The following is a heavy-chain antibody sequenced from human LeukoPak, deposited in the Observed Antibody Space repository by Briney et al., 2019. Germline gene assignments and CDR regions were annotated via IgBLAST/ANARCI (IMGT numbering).Heavy chain of an antibody. D-gene: IGHD6-13*01. V-gene: IGHV1-2*02. CDR1: GYTFTGYY. CDR3: ARVGWGIAAAGYFDY. J-gene: IGHJ4*02. CDR2: INPNSGGT. Sequence: ASVKVSCKASGYTFTGYYMHWVRQAPGQGLEWMGWINPNSGGTNYAQKFQGRVTMTRDASISTAYMELSRLRSDDTAVYYCARVGWGIAAAGYFDYWAQGTLVTVSS.